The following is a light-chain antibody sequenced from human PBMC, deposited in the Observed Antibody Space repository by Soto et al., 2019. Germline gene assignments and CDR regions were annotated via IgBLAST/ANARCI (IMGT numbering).Light chain of an antibody. CDR1: SSDVGGYNF. V-gene: IGLV2-14*01. Sequence: QSALTQPASVSGSPGQSITISCAGTSSDVGGYNFVSWYQHHPGKAPKLMIYKVNNRPSGVSNRFSGSKSGNTASLTISGLQTEDEADYYCSSYTSSRTPYVVFGGGTKLTVL. J-gene: IGLJ2*01. CDR2: KVN. CDR3: SSYTSSRTPYVV.